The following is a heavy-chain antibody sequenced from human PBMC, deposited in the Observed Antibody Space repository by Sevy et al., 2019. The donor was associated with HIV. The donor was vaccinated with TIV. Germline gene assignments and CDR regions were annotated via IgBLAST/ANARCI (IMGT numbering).Heavy chain of an antibody. CDR3: ATTKDYYESSGSPFDY. J-gene: IGHJ4*02. CDR2: FDPEDGET. V-gene: IGHV1-24*01. Sequence: ASVKVSCKVSGYTLTQLSMHWVRQAPGKGLEWMGSFDPEDGETLYAQKFQGRVTMTEDTSTDTAYMELSSPRSEDTAIYYCATTKDYYESSGSPFDYWGQGTLVTVSS. CDR1: GYTLTQLS. D-gene: IGHD3-22*01.